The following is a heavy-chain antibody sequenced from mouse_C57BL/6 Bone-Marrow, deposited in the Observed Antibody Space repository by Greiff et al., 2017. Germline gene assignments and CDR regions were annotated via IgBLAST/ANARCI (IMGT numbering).Heavy chain of an antibody. CDR2: IHPNSGST. Sequence: VQLQQPGAKLVKPGASVKLSCKASGYTFTSYWMHWVKQRPGQGLEWIGMIHPNSGSTNYNEKFKSKATLTVDKSSSTAYMQLSSLTSEDSAVYYCARGRGSLAYWGQGTLVTVSA. CDR3: ARGRGSLAY. J-gene: IGHJ3*01. CDR1: GYTFTSYW. V-gene: IGHV1-64*01.